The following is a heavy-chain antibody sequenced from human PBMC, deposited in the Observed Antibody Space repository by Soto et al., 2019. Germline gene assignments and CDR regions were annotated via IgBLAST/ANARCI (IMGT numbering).Heavy chain of an antibody. V-gene: IGHV4-4*07. CDR2: IYSSGST. CDR1: GGSMSSYF. CDR3: ARVKTVDYYGMGV. Sequence: LSLTCTVSGGSMSSYFWSWIRQPAGKGLEWIGRIYSSGSTDYNPSLKSRVTMSIDTSKNQFSLNLSSVTAADTAVYFCARVKTVDYYGMGVWGQGTTVTVSS. J-gene: IGHJ6*02.